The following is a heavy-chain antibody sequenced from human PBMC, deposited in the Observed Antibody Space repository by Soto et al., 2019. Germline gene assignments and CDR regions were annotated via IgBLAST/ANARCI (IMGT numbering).Heavy chain of an antibody. D-gene: IGHD1-20*01. CDR2: IYPGDSDT. J-gene: IGHJ3*02. V-gene: IGHV5-51*01. CDR1: GYSFTSYW. Sequence: GESLKISCKGSGYSFTSYWIGWVRHMPGKGLEWMGIIYPGDSDTRYSPSFQGQVTISADKSISTAYLQWSSLKASDTAMYYYASQTDSNNPDDAFAIWGQGTMVTVSS. CDR3: ASQTDSNNPDDAFAI.